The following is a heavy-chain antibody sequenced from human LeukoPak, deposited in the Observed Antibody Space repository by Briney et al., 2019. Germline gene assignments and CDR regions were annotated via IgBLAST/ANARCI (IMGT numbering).Heavy chain of an antibody. CDR2: VAYSGNS. J-gene: IGHJ5*02. CDR3: ARVVRGAVTFNRFDP. CDR1: GDSINDYY. Sequence: SETLSLTCTVSGDSINDYYWSWLRQTPGEGLEWIGFVAYSGNSNYNPSLESRVTISIDTSKNQSSLKLKSVTAADTAIYYCARVVRGAVTFNRFDPWGQGTLVTVSS. V-gene: IGHV4-59*01. D-gene: IGHD3-10*02.